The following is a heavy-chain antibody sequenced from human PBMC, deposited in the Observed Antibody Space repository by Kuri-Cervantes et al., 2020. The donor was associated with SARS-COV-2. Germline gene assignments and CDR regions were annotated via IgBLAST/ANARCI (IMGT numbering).Heavy chain of an antibody. V-gene: IGHV3-7*03. J-gene: IGHJ4*02. CDR3: AKDIGPDTAMVDY. CDR2: IKQDGSEK. CDR1: GFTFSSYW. D-gene: IGHD5-18*01. Sequence: GGSLRLSCAASGFTFSSYWMSWVRQAPGKGLEWVANIKQDGSEKYYVDSVKGRFTISRDNSKNSLYLQMNSLRAEDTALYYCAKDIGPDTAMVDYWGQGTLVTVSS.